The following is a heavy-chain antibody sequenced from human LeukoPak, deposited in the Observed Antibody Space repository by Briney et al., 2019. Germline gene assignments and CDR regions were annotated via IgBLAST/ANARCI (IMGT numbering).Heavy chain of an antibody. D-gene: IGHD3-22*01. V-gene: IGHV4-39*07. CDR3: ARAGTVVVIPRDAFDI. Sequence: PSETLSLTCIVSGGSISTTKYYWGWIRQSPGKGLEWIGTIYYSGNTYYDPSLKSRVTISVDTSKNRFSLKVNSVTAADTAVYYCARAGTVVVIPRDAFDIWGQGTMVTVSS. CDR2: IYYSGNT. CDR1: GGSISTTKYY. J-gene: IGHJ3*02.